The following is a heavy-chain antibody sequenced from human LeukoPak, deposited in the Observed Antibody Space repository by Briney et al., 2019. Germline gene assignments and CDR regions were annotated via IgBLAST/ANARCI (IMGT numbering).Heavy chain of an antibody. CDR3: ARGPHKSGSYLHYYYGMDV. V-gene: IGHV4-34*01. CDR1: GGSFSGYY. CDR2: INHSGST. D-gene: IGHD1-26*01. J-gene: IGHJ6*02. Sequence: SETLSLTCAVYGGSFSGYYWSWLRQPPGKGLEWIGEINHSGSTKHNPSLKSRVTISVDASKNQFSLKLSSVTAADTAVYYCARGPHKSGSYLHYYYGMDVWGQGTTVTVSS.